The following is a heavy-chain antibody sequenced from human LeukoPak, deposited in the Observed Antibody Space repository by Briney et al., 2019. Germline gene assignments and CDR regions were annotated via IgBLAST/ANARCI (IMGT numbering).Heavy chain of an antibody. Sequence: PSETLSLTCAVYGGSFSGYYWSWIRQPPGKGLEWVGEINHSGSTNYYPSLKSRVTISVDTSKNQFSLKLSSVTAADTAVYYCARGSAVFGVVLKFDYWGQGTLVTVSS. CDR2: INHSGST. D-gene: IGHD3-3*01. CDR1: GGSFSGYY. V-gene: IGHV4-34*01. CDR3: ARGSAVFGVVLKFDY. J-gene: IGHJ4*02.